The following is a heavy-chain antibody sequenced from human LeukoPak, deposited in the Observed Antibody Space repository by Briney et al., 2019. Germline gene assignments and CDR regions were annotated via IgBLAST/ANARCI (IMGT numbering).Heavy chain of an antibody. CDR3: AREGYSGSYLYYFDY. J-gene: IGHJ4*02. CDR2: IIPILGIA. Sequence: SVKDSCKASGYTFTSYYMHWVRQAPGQGLEWMGRIIPILGIANYAQKFQGRVTITADKSTSTAYMELSSLRSEDTAVYYCAREGYSGSYLYYFDYWGQGTLVTVSS. CDR1: GYTFTSYY. D-gene: IGHD1-26*01. V-gene: IGHV1-69*04.